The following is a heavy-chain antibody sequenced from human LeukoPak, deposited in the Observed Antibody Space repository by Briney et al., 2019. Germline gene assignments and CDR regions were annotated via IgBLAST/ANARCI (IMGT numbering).Heavy chain of an antibody. CDR1: GLTLSSYW. CDR3: ARARGNTYGYFEY. D-gene: IGHD5-18*01. V-gene: IGHV3-74*01. Sequence: GGSLRLSCAASGLTLSSYWMHWVRQAPGKGLVWVSRINGDASSTSYADSVKGRFTISRDNAKSTLYLQMNSLRVEDTAVYYCARARGNTYGYFEYWGQGTLVTVSS. CDR2: INGDASST. J-gene: IGHJ4*02.